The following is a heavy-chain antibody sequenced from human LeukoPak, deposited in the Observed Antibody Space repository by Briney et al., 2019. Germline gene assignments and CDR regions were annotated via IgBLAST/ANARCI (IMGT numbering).Heavy chain of an antibody. V-gene: IGHV1-2*02. CDR2: MNPKSGGT. D-gene: IGHD3-3*01. Sequence: ASVKVSCKASGYTFTGYYMHWVRQAPGQGLEWMGWMNPKSGGTNYAQKFQGRVTMTRDTSSSTAYMELSRLRSDDTTVYYCAVFWSGYYSFDYWGQGTVATVSS. CDR3: AVFWSGYYSFDY. CDR1: GYTFTGYY. J-gene: IGHJ4*02.